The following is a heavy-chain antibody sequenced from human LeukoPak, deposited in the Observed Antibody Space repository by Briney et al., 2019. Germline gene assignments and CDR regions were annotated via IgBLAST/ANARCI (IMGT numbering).Heavy chain of an antibody. V-gene: IGHV3-30*18. J-gene: IGHJ4*02. D-gene: IGHD3-10*01. CDR2: ISYDGSNK. CDR3: AKDLSVVRGVIGY. Sequence: PGGSLRLSCAASGFTFSSYGMHWVRQAPGKGLEWVTVISYDGSNKYYADSVKGRFTISRDNSKNTLYLQMNSLRAEDTAVYYCAKDLSVVRGVIGYWGQGTLVTVSS. CDR1: GFTFSSYG.